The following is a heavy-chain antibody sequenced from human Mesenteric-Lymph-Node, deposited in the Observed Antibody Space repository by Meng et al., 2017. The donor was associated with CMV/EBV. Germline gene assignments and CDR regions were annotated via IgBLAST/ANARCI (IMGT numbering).Heavy chain of an antibody. D-gene: IGHD3-3*01. CDR1: GFTFSSYA. J-gene: IGHJ3*02. CDR2: VSASAGST. V-gene: IGHV3-23*01. CDR3: ARGAYDFRSGYYGNAYDI. Sequence: GESLKISCAASGFTFSSYAMSWVRQAPGKGLEWVSSVSASAGSTKYADSVKGRFTVSRDNSNNKLYLQMNSLRAEDTAVYYCARGAYDFRSGYYGNAYDIWGHGTMVTVSS.